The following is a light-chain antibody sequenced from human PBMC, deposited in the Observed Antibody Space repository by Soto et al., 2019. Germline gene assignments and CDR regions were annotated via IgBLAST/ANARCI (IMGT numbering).Light chain of an antibody. CDR1: KSISSY. J-gene: IGKJ2*01. CDR2: GAS. CDR3: QQSYNPQYT. Sequence: DIQMTQSPSSLSASVGDRVTITCRASKSISSYLNWYQQKPGKAPYLLIYGASSLQSGVPSRFSVSGSGTDFYITISSLQPVDFESSYYQQSYNPQYTYYQGTRLEIK. V-gene: IGKV1-39*01.